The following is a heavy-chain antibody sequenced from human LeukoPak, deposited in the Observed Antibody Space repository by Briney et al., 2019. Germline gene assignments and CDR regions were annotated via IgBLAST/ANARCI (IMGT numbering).Heavy chain of an antibody. CDR3: ARGERGTGSNYYY. V-gene: IGHV3-21*01. Sequence: PGGSLRLSCAASGFTFSSYSMNWVRQAPGKGLEWVSSISSSSGYIYYADSVKGRFTISRDNAKNSLYLQMNSLRAEDTAVYYCARGERGTGSNYYYWGQGTLVTVSS. CDR2: ISSSSGYI. J-gene: IGHJ4*02. CDR1: GFTFSSYS. D-gene: IGHD4-11*01.